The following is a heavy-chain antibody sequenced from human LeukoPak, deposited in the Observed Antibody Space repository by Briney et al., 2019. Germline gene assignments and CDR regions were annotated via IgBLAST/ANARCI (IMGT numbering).Heavy chain of an antibody. CDR2: IIPSLDIA. V-gene: IGHV1-69*04. CDR1: GGTFSSSA. D-gene: IGHD1-14*01. CDR3: ARGNPADH. J-gene: IGHJ5*02. Sequence: ASVKVSCKATGGTFSSSALSWVRQAPGQGLEWMGRIIPSLDIADYAQNFQGRVSITADKSTDTTYMELSSLRSEDTAVYFCARGNPADHWGQGTLVTVSS.